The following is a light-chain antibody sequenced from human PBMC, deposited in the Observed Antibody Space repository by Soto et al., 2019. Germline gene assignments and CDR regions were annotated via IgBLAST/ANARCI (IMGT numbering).Light chain of an antibody. V-gene: IGKV2-30*01. J-gene: IGKJ4*01. CDR2: KVS. CDR3: MQATHWERLT. Sequence: DVVLTQSPLSLPVTLGQPASIYCRSSQSLVYSDGNTYLNWFQQRPGHSSRRLIYKVSNRDSGVPDRFSGSGSGTDFTLKISRVEAEDVGVDYCMQATHWERLTFGGGTKVEIK. CDR1: QSLVYSDGNTY.